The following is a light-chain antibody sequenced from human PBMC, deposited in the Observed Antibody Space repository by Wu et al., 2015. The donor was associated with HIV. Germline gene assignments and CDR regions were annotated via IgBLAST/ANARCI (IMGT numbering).Light chain of an antibody. V-gene: IGKV1-6*01. CDR1: QSISSY. J-gene: IGKJ1*01. Sequence: IQMTQSPSSLSASVGDRVTITCRASQSISSYLNWYQQKPGKAPKLLIYAASSLQSGVPSRFSGSGFGTDFTLTISSLQPEDFATYYCLQDLTYPRTFGQGTQVE. CDR2: AAS. CDR3: LQDLTYPRT.